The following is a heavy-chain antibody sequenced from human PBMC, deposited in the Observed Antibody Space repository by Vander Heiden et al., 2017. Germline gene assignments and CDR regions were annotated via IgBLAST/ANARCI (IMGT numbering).Heavy chain of an antibody. CDR1: GFTFSSYA. J-gene: IGHJ4*02. CDR3: AREADGFDY. Sequence: QVQLVASGGGVVQPGRSLRLSCAALGFTFSSYARHWVRQAPGKGLEWVAVISYDGSKKYYADSVKGRFTISRDNSKNTLYLQMNSLRAEDTAVYYCAREADGFDYWGQGTLVTVSS. CDR2: ISYDGSKK. V-gene: IGHV3-30*04.